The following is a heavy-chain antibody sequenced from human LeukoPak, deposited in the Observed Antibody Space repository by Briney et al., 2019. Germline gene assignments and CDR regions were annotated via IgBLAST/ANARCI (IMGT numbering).Heavy chain of an antibody. V-gene: IGHV3-21*01. CDR1: GFTFSSDS. D-gene: IGHD6-19*01. CDR3: ARGGVSIAVTGTGGFDY. CDR2: IRSSSNYI. J-gene: IGHJ4*02. Sequence: GGSLRLSCAATGFTFSSDSMNWVRQAPGKGLEWVSSIRSSSNYIFYADSVKGRFTISRDNAKNSLYLQMNSLRVEDTAVYYCARGGVSIAVTGTGGFDYWGQGTLVTVSS.